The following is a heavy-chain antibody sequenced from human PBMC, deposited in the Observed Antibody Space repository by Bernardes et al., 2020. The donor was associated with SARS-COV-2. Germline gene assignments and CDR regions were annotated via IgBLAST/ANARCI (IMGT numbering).Heavy chain of an antibody. CDR2: LYAGGST. V-gene: IGHV3-53*01. CDR1: GFSVSDEY. J-gene: IGHJ4*02. CDR3: ARGKYFSDWPLYVFDS. D-gene: IGHD6-19*01. Sequence: GGSLRLSCRASGFSVSDEYMTWVRQAPGKGLEWVSVLYAGGSTYYADSVKGRFTFSRDNSKNTLYLQMNSLRAEDTALYYCARGKYFSDWPLYVFDSWGQGTLVTVSS.